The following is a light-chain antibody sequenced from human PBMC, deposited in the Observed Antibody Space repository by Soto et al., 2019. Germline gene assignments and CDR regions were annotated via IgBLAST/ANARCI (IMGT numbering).Light chain of an antibody. V-gene: IGLV7-46*01. CDR2: DPS. CDR3: LLSYSGAQKG. Sequence: QAVVTQEPSLTQAPGGTVTLTRGYSPGAVTSGHYPYWYQQNPGQAPTTLIYDPSNKHSWTPARFSGYLLGATAALTLSRAQPDDEAESVCLLSYSGAQKGFGTGTKGPVL. CDR1: PGAVTSGHY. J-gene: IGLJ1*01.